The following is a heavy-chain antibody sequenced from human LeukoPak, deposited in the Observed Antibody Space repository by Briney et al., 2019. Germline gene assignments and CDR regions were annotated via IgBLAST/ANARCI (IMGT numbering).Heavy chain of an antibody. CDR2: FDPEDGET. CDR1: GYTLTELS. V-gene: IGHV1-24*01. J-gene: IGHJ4*02. Sequence: ASVTVSCKVSGYTLTELSMHWVRPAPGKGLEWMGGFDPEDGETIYAQKFQGRVTMTEDTSTDTAYMELSSLRSEDTALYYCATDILTGYFAYWGQGTLVSVSS. D-gene: IGHD3-9*01. CDR3: ATDILTGYFAY.